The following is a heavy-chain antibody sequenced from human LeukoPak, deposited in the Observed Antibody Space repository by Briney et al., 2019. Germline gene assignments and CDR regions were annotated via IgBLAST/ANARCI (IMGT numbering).Heavy chain of an antibody. CDR1: GGSISSGSYY. CDR3: ARTDYDDRGIIDY. CDR2: IYTSGST. D-gene: IGHD4-17*01. Sequence: SETLSLTCTVSGGSISSGSYYWSWIRQPAGKGLEWIGRIYTSGSTNYNPSLKSRVTISVDTSKNQFSLKLSSVTAADTAVYYCARTDYDDRGIIDYWGQGTLVTVSS. J-gene: IGHJ4*02. V-gene: IGHV4-61*02.